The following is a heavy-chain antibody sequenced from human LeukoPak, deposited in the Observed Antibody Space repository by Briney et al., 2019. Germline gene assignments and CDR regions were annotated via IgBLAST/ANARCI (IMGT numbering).Heavy chain of an antibody. Sequence: GASVKVSCKASGYTFTSYGISWVRQAPGQGLEWMGWINAYNGNTNYAQKLQGRVTMTTDTSTSTAYMELRSLRSDDTAVYYCARGLRLGELSFDFDYWGQGTLVTVSS. CDR3: ARGLRLGELSFDFDY. V-gene: IGHV1-18*04. D-gene: IGHD3-16*02. CDR1: GYTFTSYG. CDR2: INAYNGNT. J-gene: IGHJ4*02.